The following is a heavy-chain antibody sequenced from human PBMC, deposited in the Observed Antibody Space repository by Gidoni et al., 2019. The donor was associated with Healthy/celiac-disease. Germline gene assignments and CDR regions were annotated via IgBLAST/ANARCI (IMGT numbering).Heavy chain of an antibody. CDR1: GGTFSSYA. Sequence: QVQLGQSGAEVKTTGSSVKVSCKASGGTFSSYASSWVRQAPGQGLEWMGGISPIYGIANDAQKFQGRVTITADKSTSTAYMELSSLRSEDTAVYYCAREVYDSSGYYPAGFDPWGQGTLVTVSS. J-gene: IGHJ5*02. D-gene: IGHD3-22*01. CDR3: AREVYDSSGYYPAGFDP. CDR2: ISPIYGIA. V-gene: IGHV1-69*17.